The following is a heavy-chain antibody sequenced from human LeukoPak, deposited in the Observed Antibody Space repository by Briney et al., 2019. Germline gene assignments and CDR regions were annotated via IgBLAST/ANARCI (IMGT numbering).Heavy chain of an antibody. V-gene: IGHV4-38-2*02. D-gene: IGHD3-3*01. Sequence: PSETLSLTCTVSGYSISSGYYWGWIRQPPGKGLEWIGSIYHSGSTYYNPSLKSRVTISVDTSKNQFSLKLSSVTAADTAVYYCASQTQDLYDFWSGYYIGYYYYYMDVWGKGTTVTVSS. CDR1: GYSISSGYY. J-gene: IGHJ6*03. CDR3: ASQTQDLYDFWSGYYIGYYYYYMDV. CDR2: IYHSGST.